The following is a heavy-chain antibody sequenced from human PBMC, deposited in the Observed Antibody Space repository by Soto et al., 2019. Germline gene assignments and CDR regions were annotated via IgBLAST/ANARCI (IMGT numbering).Heavy chain of an antibody. V-gene: IGHV4-59*08. Sequence: PSETLSLTCTVSGVSISSYYWSWIRQPPGKGLEWIGYIYYSGSTNYNPSLKSRVTISVDTSKNQFSLKLSSVTAADTAVYYCARHRDIDVYYMDVWGKGTTVTVSS. CDR1: GVSISSYY. J-gene: IGHJ6*03. D-gene: IGHD2-15*01. CDR3: ARHRDIDVYYMDV. CDR2: IYYSGST.